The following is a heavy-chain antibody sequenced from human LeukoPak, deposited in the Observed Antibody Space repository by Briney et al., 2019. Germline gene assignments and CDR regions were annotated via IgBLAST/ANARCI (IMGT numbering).Heavy chain of an antibody. CDR1: GFTFNIYS. CDR2: IGYRGNEK. CDR3: AKAKYQWLATGIGDY. Sequence: GGSLRLSCAASGFTFNIYSMNWVRQAPGKGLEWVSSIGYRGNEKDYTDSVRGRFTISRDNAKNSLYLQMNSLRAEDTALYYCAKAKYQWLATGIGDYWGQGTLVTVSS. J-gene: IGHJ4*02. V-gene: IGHV3-21*04. D-gene: IGHD6-19*01.